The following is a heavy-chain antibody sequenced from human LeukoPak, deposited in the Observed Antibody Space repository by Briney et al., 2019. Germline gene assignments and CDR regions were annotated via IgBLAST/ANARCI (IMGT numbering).Heavy chain of an antibody. Sequence: GRSLRLSCAASGFTFSSYGMHWVRQAPGKGLEWVAVISYDGSNKYYADSVKGRFTISRDNSKNTLYLQMNSLRAEDTAVYYCAKGYCSGGSCHFDYWGQGTLVTVSS. V-gene: IGHV3-30*18. CDR2: ISYDGSNK. CDR1: GFTFSSYG. CDR3: AKGYCSGGSCHFDY. J-gene: IGHJ4*02. D-gene: IGHD2-15*01.